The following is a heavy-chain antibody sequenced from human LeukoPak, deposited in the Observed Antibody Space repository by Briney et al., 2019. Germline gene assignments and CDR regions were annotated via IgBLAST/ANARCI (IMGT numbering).Heavy chain of an antibody. CDR3: ARGAIAYGDYDGY. CDR2: ISSSGSTI. CDR1: GFTFSSYE. D-gene: IGHD4-17*01. J-gene: IGHJ4*02. Sequence: GGSLRLSCAASGFTFSSYEMNWVRQAPGKGLEWVSYISSSGSTIYYGDSVKGRFTISRDKAKNSLYLQMNSLRAEDTAVYYCARGAIAYGDYDGYWGQGTLVTVSS. V-gene: IGHV3-48*03.